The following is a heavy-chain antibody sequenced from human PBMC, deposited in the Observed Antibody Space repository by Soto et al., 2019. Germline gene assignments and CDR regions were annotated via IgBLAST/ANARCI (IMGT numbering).Heavy chain of an antibody. J-gene: IGHJ6*02. V-gene: IGHV1-18*01. CDR2: VSGYNGNT. D-gene: IGHD2-15*01. Sequence: QVQLVQSGGEVKKPGASVKVSCKSSEYTFTTSGVSWVRQAPEQGLEWMGWVSGYNGNTKNEEKFPNRVTMTTDTSTGTAYLELRSLTTDDTAVYYCAGAGALPDYYYGMEVWGQGTTVIVSS. CDR1: EYTFTTSG. CDR3: AGAGALPDYYYGMEV.